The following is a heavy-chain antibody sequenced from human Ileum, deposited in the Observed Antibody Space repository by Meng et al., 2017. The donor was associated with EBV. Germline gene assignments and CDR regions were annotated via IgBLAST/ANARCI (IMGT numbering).Heavy chain of an antibody. D-gene: IGHD4-23*01. CDR2: VTPVFTST. Sequence: QVLLVQCGADVKKPRASAKISCRASGGNFTTFVFSWVRLPPGQWLEWMGGVTPVFTSTLYAKHFKDRVTITADESTNTAFIELNNLHSDDTAIYYCATDVGTVADHWGPGTLVTVSS. CDR3: ATDVGTVADH. CDR1: GGNFTTFV. J-gene: IGHJ4*02. V-gene: IGHV1-69*01.